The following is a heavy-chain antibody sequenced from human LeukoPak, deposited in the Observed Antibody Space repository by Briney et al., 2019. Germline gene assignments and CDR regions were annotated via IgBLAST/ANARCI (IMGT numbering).Heavy chain of an antibody. CDR2: INGDGSTT. CDR1: GFTFSSYW. D-gene: IGHD3-10*01. V-gene: IGHV3-74*01. Sequence: GGSLRLSCVASGFTFSSYWMHWVRQDPGKGLVWVSRINGDGSTTTYADSVKGRFTISRDNAKNTLYLQMNGLRPEDTAVYFCAKDWGNKFASGSSYLDSWGQGTLVTVSS. CDR3: AKDWGNKFASGSSYLDS. J-gene: IGHJ4*02.